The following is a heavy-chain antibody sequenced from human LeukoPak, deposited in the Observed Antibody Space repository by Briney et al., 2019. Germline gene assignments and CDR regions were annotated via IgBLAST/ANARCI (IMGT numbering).Heavy chain of an antibody. CDR1: GFTFSTFA. V-gene: IGHV3-7*01. CDR3: AVEVGLPATGGNY. D-gene: IGHD2-21*02. J-gene: IGHJ4*02. Sequence: GGSLRLSCAASGFTFSTFAMNWVRQAPGKGLEWVANIKKDGSEKYYGDSVKGRFTISRDNAKNSLYLQMNSLRPEDTAVYYCAVEVGLPATGGNYWGQGTLVTVSS. CDR2: IKKDGSEK.